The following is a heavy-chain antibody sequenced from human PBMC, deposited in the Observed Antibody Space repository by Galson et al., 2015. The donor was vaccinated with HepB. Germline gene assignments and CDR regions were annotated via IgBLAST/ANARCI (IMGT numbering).Heavy chain of an antibody. CDR1: GFTVYNTY. D-gene: IGHD6-13*01. Sequence: SPRLSCPVSGFTVYNTYLSWVRQAPGKGLEWVSLIYSGGSTHYADSVKGRFTISRDKSKNTLYLEMNSLKPEDTAVYYCAGDPPGVAAAGSGYWGQGTLVTVSS. CDR3: AGDPPGVAAAGSGY. J-gene: IGHJ4*02. CDR2: IYSGGST. V-gene: IGHV3-66*02.